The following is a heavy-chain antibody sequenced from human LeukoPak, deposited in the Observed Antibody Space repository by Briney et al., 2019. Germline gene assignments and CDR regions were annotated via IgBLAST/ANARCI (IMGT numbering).Heavy chain of an antibody. D-gene: IGHD2-8*01. CDR3: ARRRFVRGPDVVNPFDY. V-gene: IGHV4-39*02. CDR1: SGSINNTFYY. J-gene: IGHJ4*02. CDR2: INYSRST. Sequence: PSETLSLTCTVSSGSINNTFYYWRSIRQPPGKGLEWIASINYSRSTYYNPSLKSRFTRSIDSSKNHFSLTLSSVTAADTAVYYCARRRFVRGPDVVNPFDYWGQGTLVTVSS.